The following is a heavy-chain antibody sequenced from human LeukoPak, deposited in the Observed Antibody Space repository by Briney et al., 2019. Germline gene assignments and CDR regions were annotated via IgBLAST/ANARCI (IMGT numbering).Heavy chain of an antibody. Sequence: PSETLSLTCTVSGGSISSGGYYCSWLRQPPGKGLEWIGYIYYSGSTYYTPSLKRRVTISVDTSNNLLSLKLSSVTAADTAVYYCASLYDSSGYPGAFDYWGQGTLVTVAS. CDR3: ASLYDSSGYPGAFDY. CDR2: IYYSGST. D-gene: IGHD3-22*01. J-gene: IGHJ4*02. CDR1: GGSISSGGYY. V-gene: IGHV4-31*03.